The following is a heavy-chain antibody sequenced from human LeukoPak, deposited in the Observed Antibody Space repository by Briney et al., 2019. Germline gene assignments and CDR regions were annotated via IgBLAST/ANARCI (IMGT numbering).Heavy chain of an antibody. Sequence: ASVKVSCKASGGTFSSYAISWVRQAPGQGLEWMGGIIPISGTANYAQKFQGRVTITADESTSTAYMELSSLRSEDTAVYYCARYRHDSSGFHFDYWGQGTLVTVSS. V-gene: IGHV1-69*13. CDR3: ARYRHDSSGFHFDY. J-gene: IGHJ4*02. D-gene: IGHD3-22*01. CDR1: GGTFSSYA. CDR2: IIPISGTA.